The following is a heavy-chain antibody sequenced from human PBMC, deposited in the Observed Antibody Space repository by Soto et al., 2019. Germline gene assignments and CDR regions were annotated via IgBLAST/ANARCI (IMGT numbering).Heavy chain of an antibody. J-gene: IGHJ4*02. CDR3: TRRPHG. D-gene: IGHD2-8*01. CDR1: GFTFSSYA. Sequence: PGGSLRLSCAASGFTFSSYAMSWVRQAPGNGLDWFSSISVSCGXXXXAXXLXXXXXXXRYXXKNXXXLXXXXXGAEDTAVYYCTRRPHGWGQGTLVTVSS. V-gene: IGHV3-23*01. CDR2: ISVSCGXX.